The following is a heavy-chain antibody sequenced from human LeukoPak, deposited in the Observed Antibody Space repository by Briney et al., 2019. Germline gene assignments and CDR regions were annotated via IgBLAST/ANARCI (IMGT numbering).Heavy chain of an antibody. V-gene: IGHV1-18*01. D-gene: IGHD3-9*01. Sequence: ASVKVSCKASGYTFTNYGISWVRQAPGQGLEWMGWISGYNGNTKNVQKFRGRVTMTTDTSTSTAYMELRSLRSDDTAVYYCARMAYDILTGYFQPNWLDPWGQGTLVTVSS. CDR2: ISGYNGNT. CDR3: ARMAYDILTGYFQPNWLDP. J-gene: IGHJ5*02. CDR1: GYTFTNYG.